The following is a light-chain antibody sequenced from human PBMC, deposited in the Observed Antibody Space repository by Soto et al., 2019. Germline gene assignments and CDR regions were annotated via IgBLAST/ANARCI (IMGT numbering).Light chain of an antibody. CDR1: HSVSSSY. CDR3: QQYGSSPPFT. V-gene: IGKV3-20*01. Sequence: EILLTQSPGTLSLSPGERATLASRSSHSVSSSYLAWYQQKPGQAPRLLVYGASSRATGIPDRFGGSGSGTDFTLTISRLEPEDFAVYYCQQYGSSPPFTFGQGTKVDIK. J-gene: IGKJ1*01. CDR2: GAS.